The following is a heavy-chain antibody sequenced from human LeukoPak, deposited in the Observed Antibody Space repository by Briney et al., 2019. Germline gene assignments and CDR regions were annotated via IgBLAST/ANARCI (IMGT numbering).Heavy chain of an antibody. V-gene: IGHV4-34*01. CDR2: IERGGST. J-gene: IGHJ5*02. Sequence: SETLSLTCGVYGGSFSDYSWTWIRQPPGKGLEWIGEIERGGSTVYSPTLKSRVTMSLDTSKIQFSLRLTSVTAADTAVYFCARGGLAGSSWSWFDPWGQGTLVTVSS. D-gene: IGHD6-13*01. CDR3: ARGGLAGSSWSWFDP. CDR1: GGSFSDYS.